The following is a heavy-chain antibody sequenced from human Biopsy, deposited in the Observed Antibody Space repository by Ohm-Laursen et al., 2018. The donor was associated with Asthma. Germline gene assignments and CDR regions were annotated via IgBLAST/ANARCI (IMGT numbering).Heavy chain of an antibody. D-gene: IGHD3-10*01. J-gene: IGHJ6*02. CDR2: IYYTGSD. CDR1: GGSVSTGSYY. Sequence: ETLSLTWTVSGGSVSTGSYYWSWIRQPPGKGLEWLGYIYYTGSDNYNPSLKSRVTISVDTSKNQFSLRLNSVTAADTAVYYCARGPNYHGSGRAPIGMDVWGQGTTVTVSS. V-gene: IGHV4-61*01. CDR3: ARGPNYHGSGRAPIGMDV.